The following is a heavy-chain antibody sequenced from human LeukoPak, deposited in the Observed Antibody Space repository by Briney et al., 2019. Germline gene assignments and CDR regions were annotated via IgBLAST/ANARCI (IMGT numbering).Heavy chain of an antibody. CDR3: ARDQMSGSYSFDY. J-gene: IGHJ4*02. CDR1: GFIFSNYG. CDR2: IWSDGTNQ. V-gene: IGHV3-30*02. D-gene: IGHD3-10*01. Sequence: PGGSLRLSCAASGFIFSNYGIHWVRQAPGKGLEWLVHIWSDGTNQFYADSVKGRFTMSRDNSKNTLDLQMNNLRVDDSAVYYCARDQMSGSYSFDYWGQGILVTVSS.